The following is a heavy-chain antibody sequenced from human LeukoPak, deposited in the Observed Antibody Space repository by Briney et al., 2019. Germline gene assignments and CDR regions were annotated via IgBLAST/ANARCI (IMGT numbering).Heavy chain of an antibody. CDR1: GDSISSSNW. V-gene: IGHV4-4*02. D-gene: IGHD3-16*01. Sequence: SETLSLTCAVSGDSISSSNWWNWVRQPPGKGLEWIGEISHGGSTNYNPSLKSRVTISVDTSKNQFSLKLNSVTAADTAVYYCARHYGPWGQGTLVTVSS. CDR2: ISHGGST. CDR3: ARHYGP. J-gene: IGHJ5*02.